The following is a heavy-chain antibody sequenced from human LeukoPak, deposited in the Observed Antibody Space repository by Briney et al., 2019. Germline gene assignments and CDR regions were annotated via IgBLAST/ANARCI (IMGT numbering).Heavy chain of an antibody. CDR3: ARDGIQLWGNIDY. D-gene: IGHD5-18*01. V-gene: IGHV3-33*01. Sequence: GGSLRLSCAASGFTFSSYGMHWVRQAPGKGLEWVAVIWYDGSNKYYADSVKGRFTISRDNSKNTLYLQMNSLRAEDTAVYYCARDGIQLWGNIDYWGQGTLVTVSS. CDR2: IWYDGSNK. CDR1: GFTFSSYG. J-gene: IGHJ4*02.